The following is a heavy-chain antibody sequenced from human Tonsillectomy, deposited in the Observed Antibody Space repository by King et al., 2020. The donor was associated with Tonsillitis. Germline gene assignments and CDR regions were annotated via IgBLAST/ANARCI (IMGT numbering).Heavy chain of an antibody. CDR1: GYPFTSYD. J-gene: IGHJ4*02. CDR3: TRMSEAGY. V-gene: IGHV1-46*03. CDR2: INPTGGST. Sequence: VQLVEPGAEVKKPGASVKVSCRASGYPFTSYDIHWVRQAPGQGLEWMGIINPTGGSTSYAQKFQGRVTMTRDTSTSTIYMELSSLRSEDTAVYYCTRMSEAGYWGQGTRVTVSS.